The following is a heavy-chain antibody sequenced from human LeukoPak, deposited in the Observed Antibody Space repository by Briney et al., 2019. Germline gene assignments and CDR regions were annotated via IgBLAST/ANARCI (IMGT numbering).Heavy chain of an antibody. CDR3: AKCRALWFGELPFDY. CDR1: GGSISSSSYY. J-gene: IGHJ4*02. Sequence: SETLSLTCTVSGGSISSSSYYWGWIRQPPGKGLEWIGSIYYSGSTYYNPSLKSRVTISVDTSKNQFSLKLSSVTAADTAVYYCAKCRALWFGELPFDYWRQGTLLTVSS. V-gene: IGHV4-39*01. D-gene: IGHD3-10*01. CDR2: IYYSGST.